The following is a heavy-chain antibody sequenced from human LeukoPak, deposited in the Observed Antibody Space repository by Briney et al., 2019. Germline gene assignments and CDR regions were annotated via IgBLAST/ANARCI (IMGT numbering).Heavy chain of an antibody. CDR2: ISSSSSYI. D-gene: IGHD5-24*01. CDR3: ARGEDGYNYYYYMDV. CDR1: GFTFSSYS. V-gene: IGHV3-21*01. J-gene: IGHJ6*03. Sequence: GGSLRLSCAASGFTFSSYSMNWVRQAPGKGLEWVSSISSSSSYIYYADSVKGRFTISRDNAKNSLYLQMNSLRAEDTAVYYCARGEDGYNYYYYMDVWGKGTTVTVSS.